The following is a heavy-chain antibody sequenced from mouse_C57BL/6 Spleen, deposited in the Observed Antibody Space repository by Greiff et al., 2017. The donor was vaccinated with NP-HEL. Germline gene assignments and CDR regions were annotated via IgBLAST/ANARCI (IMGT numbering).Heavy chain of an antibody. CDR1: GYTFTSYW. CDR2: IHPSDSDT. CDR3: AIYGYDGVFAY. J-gene: IGHJ3*01. V-gene: IGHV1-74*01. D-gene: IGHD2-14*01. Sequence: QVQLKQPGAELVKPGASVKVSCKASGYTFTSYWMHWVKQRPGQGLEWIGRIHPSDSDTNYNQKFKGKATLTVDKSSSTAYMQLSSLTSEDSAVYYCAIYGYDGVFAYWGQGTLVTVSA.